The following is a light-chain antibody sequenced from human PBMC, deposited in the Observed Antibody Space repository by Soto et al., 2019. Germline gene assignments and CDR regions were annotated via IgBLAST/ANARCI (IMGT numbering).Light chain of an antibody. CDR1: RSDVGGYNY. CDR2: EVS. CDR3: SSYAGSNYV. J-gene: IGLJ1*01. Sequence: NRSDVGGYNYVSWYQQHPGKAPKLMIYEVSKRPSGVPDRFSGSKSGNTASLTVSGLQAEDEADYYCSSYAGSNYVFGTGTKVTVL. V-gene: IGLV2-8*01.